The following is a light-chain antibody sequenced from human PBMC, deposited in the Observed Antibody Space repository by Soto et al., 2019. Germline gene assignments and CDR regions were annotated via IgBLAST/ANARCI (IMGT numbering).Light chain of an antibody. CDR2: GAS. J-gene: IGKJ1*01. CDR1: QSVTSNY. CDR3: QQHGTSPPSWT. Sequence: ETVLTQSPGTLSLSPGERATLFCRASQSVTSNYLAWYQQKPGQAPRLLIYGASSRAIGIPDRFSGSGSGTDFTLTISRLEPEDFAVYYCQQHGTSPPSWTFGQGTKVEIK. V-gene: IGKV3-20*01.